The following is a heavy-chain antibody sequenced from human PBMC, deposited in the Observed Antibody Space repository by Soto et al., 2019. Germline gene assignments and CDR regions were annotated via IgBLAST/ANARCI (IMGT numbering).Heavy chain of an antibody. D-gene: IGHD4-17*01. J-gene: IGHJ4*02. CDR1: GFTFSSYG. CDR2: ISYDGSNK. Sequence: GGSLRLSCAASGFTFSSYGIHWVRQAPGKGLEWVAVISYDGSNKYYAGSVKGRFTISRDNSKNTLYLQMNSLRAEDTAVYYCAKHFTVTTSMDIDYWGQGTLVTVPS. V-gene: IGHV3-30*18. CDR3: AKHFTVTTSMDIDY.